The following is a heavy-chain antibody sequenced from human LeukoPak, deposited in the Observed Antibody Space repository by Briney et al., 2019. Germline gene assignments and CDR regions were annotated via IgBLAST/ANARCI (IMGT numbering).Heavy chain of an antibody. CDR3: AKGARPRHQRDYFDY. CDR2: TSYDGSNI. J-gene: IGHJ4*02. V-gene: IGHV3-30*18. Sequence: GSSLRLSCAASGFTFSSYGMHWVRQAPGQGLEWVAVTSYDGSNIYYADSVKGRFTISRDNSKNTLFLQMNSLRPEDTAVYFCAKGARPRHQRDYFDYWGQGTLVTVSS. CDR1: GFTFSSYG.